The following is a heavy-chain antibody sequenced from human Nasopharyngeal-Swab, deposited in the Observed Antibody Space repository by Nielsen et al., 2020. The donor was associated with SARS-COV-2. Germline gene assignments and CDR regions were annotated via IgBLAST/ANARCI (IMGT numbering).Heavy chain of an antibody. D-gene: IGHD5-18*01. V-gene: IGHV3-33*01. CDR3: ARVPGDTAMASDY. CDR2: IWYDGSNK. J-gene: IGHJ4*02. Sequence: WIRQPPGQGLEWVAVIWYDGSNKYYADSVKGRFTISRDNSKNTLYLQMNSLRAEDTAVYYCARVPGDTAMASDYWGQGTLVTVSS.